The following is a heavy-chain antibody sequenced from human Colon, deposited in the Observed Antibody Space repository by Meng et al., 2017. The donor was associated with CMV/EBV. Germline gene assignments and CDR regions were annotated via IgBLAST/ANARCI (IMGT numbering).Heavy chain of an antibody. CDR3: ARRVGSGKYYFDY. J-gene: IGHJ4*02. CDR2: INHSEST. V-gene: IGHV4-34*01. Sequence: CAVSSESLSGYYCSWVRQPPGRGPEWIGEINHSESTNYNPSLKSRVTMSVDSFRNQCSLKLNSVTAADTAVYFCARRVGSGKYYFDYWSQGSLVTVSS. CDR1: SESLSGYY. D-gene: IGHD3-16*01.